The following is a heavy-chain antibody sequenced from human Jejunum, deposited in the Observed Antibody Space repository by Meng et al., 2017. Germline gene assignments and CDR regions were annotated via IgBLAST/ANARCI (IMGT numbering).Heavy chain of an antibody. Sequence: SETLSLTCTVSGGSISTYSWNWIRQPPGKELEWMGYIYYSGSTNYNPSLKSRVSMSIDTSKNQFSLRLTSVTAADTAVYYCARNFLVRGVINNAFDIWGQGTTVTVSS. D-gene: IGHD3-10*01. J-gene: IGHJ3*02. CDR1: GGSISTYS. V-gene: IGHV4-59*01. CDR2: IYYSGST. CDR3: ARNFLVRGVINNAFDI.